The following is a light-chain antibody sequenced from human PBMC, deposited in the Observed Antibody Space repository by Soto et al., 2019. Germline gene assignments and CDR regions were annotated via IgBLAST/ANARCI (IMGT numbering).Light chain of an antibody. CDR3: HQYGRSPRGT. CDR2: GVT. Sequence: DIVLTQSPGTLSSSPGGRATLSCRASQSVTDNYLAWYQHKPGQAPRLLIYGVTSRATGIPDRFSGSGSGTDFTLTISRLEPEDFAMYYCHQYGRSPRGTFGQGTKVEIK. J-gene: IGKJ1*01. CDR1: QSVTDNY. V-gene: IGKV3-20*01.